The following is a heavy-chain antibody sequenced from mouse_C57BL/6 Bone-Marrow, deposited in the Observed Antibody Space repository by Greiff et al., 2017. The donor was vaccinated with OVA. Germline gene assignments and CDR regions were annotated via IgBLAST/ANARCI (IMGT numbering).Heavy chain of an antibody. Sequence: EVKLVESGPGLVKPSQSLSLTCSVTGYSITSGYYWNWIRQFPGNKLEWMGYISYDGSNNYNPSLKNRISITRDTSKNQFFLKLNSVTTEDTATYYCGSPSFAYWGQGTLVTVSA. CDR1: GYSITSGYY. CDR3: GSPSFAY. J-gene: IGHJ3*01. V-gene: IGHV3-6*01. CDR2: ISYDGSN.